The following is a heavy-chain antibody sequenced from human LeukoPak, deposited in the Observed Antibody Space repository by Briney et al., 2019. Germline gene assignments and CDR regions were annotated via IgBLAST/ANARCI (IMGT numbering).Heavy chain of an antibody. Sequence: GGSLRLSCAASGFTFSSYAMSWVRQAPGEGLEWVSAISGSGGSTYYADSVKGRFTISRDNSKNTLYLQMNSLRAEDTAVYYCARILYTAGVVITPYDAFDIWGQGTMVTVSS. CDR1: GFTFSSYA. D-gene: IGHD3-22*01. CDR3: ARILYTAGVVITPYDAFDI. CDR2: ISGSGGST. V-gene: IGHV3-23*01. J-gene: IGHJ3*02.